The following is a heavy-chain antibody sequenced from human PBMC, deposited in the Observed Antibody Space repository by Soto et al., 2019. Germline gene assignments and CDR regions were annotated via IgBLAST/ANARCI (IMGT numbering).Heavy chain of an antibody. CDR1: GYTFTSYA. V-gene: IGHV1-3*01. Sequence: ASVKVSCKASGYTFTSYAMHWVRQAPGQRLEWMGWINAGNGNTKYSQKFQGRVTITRDTSASTAYMGLSSLRSEDTAVYYCAREGVDYDILTAYYFDYWGQGTLVTVSS. CDR2: INAGNGNT. J-gene: IGHJ4*02. D-gene: IGHD3-9*01. CDR3: AREGVDYDILTAYYFDY.